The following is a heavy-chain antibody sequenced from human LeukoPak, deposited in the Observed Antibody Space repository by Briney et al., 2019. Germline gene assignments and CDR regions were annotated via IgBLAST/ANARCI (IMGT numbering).Heavy chain of an antibody. Sequence: GGSLRLSCAASGFSFGTYTMNWVRQAPGKGLEWVSSISSSSSYIYYADSVKGRFTISRENAKNSMYLQMNSLRAGDTAVYYCVRLSPYDSSGYYYDYWGQGTLVTVSS. CDR1: GFSFGTYT. D-gene: IGHD3-22*01. CDR2: ISSSSSYI. J-gene: IGHJ4*02. CDR3: VRLSPYDSSGYYYDY. V-gene: IGHV3-21*01.